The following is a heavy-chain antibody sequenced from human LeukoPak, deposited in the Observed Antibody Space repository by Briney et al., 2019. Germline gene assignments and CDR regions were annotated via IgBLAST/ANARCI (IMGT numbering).Heavy chain of an antibody. CDR3: AKGIGNTGYDPPAY. Sequence: GGSLRLSCAASGFTFSSYAMTWVRQAPGKGLEWDSGISGSGDSTYYADSVKGRFTIFRDNSESTLYLQMNSLTAEDTALYYCAKGIGNTGYDPPAYWGQGTLVTVSS. D-gene: IGHD5-12*01. J-gene: IGHJ4*02. V-gene: IGHV3-23*01. CDR1: GFTFSSYA. CDR2: ISGSGDST.